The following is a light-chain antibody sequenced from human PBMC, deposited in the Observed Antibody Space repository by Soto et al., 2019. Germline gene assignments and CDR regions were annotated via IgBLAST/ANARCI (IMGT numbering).Light chain of an antibody. V-gene: IGKV1-39*01. CDR2: AAS. CDR3: QQSYSNPVT. J-gene: IGKJ5*01. CDR1: QSITNY. Sequence: DVRMNNSPSSVSASEGDRVSITCRASQSITNYLNWYQQKPGKAPKLLIYAASSLQSGVPSRFSGSGSGTDFTLTISSLQPEDFTTYYCQQSYSNPVTFGQLTRLEIK.